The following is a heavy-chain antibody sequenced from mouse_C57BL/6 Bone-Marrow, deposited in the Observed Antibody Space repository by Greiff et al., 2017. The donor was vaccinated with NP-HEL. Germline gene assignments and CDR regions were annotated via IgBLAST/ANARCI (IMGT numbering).Heavy chain of an antibody. J-gene: IGHJ2*01. CDR1: GYSITSGYY. CDR3: ARGDPGDYFDY. Sequence: EVHLVESGPGLVKPSQSLSLTCSVTGYSITSGYYWNWIRQFPGNKLEWMGYISYDGSNNYNPSLKNRISIPRDTSKNQFFLKLNSVTTEDTATYYCARGDPGDYFDYWGQGTTLTVSS. CDR2: ISYDGSN. V-gene: IGHV3-6*01.